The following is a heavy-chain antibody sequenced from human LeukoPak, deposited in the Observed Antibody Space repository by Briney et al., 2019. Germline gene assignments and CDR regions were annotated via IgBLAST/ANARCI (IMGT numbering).Heavy chain of an antibody. D-gene: IGHD1-26*01. CDR1: GFTVSSYG. J-gene: IGHJ4*02. V-gene: IGHV3-30*18. Sequence: PGGSLRLSCVASGFTVSSYGMHWVRQAPGKGLEWGAVISHDGNNIHYADSVKGRFTVSRDNSKNTLYLQMDSLRAEDTAVYYCAKRGVVGSTTEFAFDHWGQGTLVTVSS. CDR2: ISHDGNNI. CDR3: AKRGVVGSTTEFAFDH.